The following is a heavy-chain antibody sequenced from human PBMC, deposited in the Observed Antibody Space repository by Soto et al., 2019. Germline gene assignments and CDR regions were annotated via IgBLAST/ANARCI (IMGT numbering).Heavy chain of an antibody. V-gene: IGHV3-21*01. CDR2: ISSSSSYI. CDR3: ARDMSDGGYDYIWGSSPLDAFDI. J-gene: IGHJ3*02. Sequence: PGGSLRPSCAASGVTFSSYSMNWVRQAPGKGLEWVSSISSSSSYIYYADSVKGRFTISRDNAKNSLYLQMNSLRAEDTAVYYCARDMSDGGYDYIWGSSPLDAFDIWGQGTMVTVSS. CDR1: GVTFSSYS. D-gene: IGHD3-16*01.